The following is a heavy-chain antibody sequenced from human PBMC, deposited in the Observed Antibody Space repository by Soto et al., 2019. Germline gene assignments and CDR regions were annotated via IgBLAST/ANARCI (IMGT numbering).Heavy chain of an antibody. CDR2: IYYSGST. V-gene: IGHV4-31*03. J-gene: IGHJ4*02. CDR3: ARRLFNGGYYSLFDY. CDR1: GCSISSGGYY. Sequence: SETLSLPGPVSGCSISSGGYYWSWIRQHPGKGLEWIGYIYYSGSTYYNPSLKSRVTISVDTSKNQFSLKLSSVTAADTAVYYCARRLFNGGYYSLFDYWGQGTLVTVSS. D-gene: IGHD3-22*01.